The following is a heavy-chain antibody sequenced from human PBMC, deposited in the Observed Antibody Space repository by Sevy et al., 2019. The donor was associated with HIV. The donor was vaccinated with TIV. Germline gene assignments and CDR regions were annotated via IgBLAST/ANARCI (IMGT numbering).Heavy chain of an antibody. J-gene: IGHJ4*02. V-gene: IGHV3-73*01. D-gene: IGHD2-2*01. CDR3: TRRVGSTSEIDY. CDR2: IRSKPNSYAT. Sequence: GGSLRLSCAASGFTFSGSAMHWVRQAPGKGLEWVGRIRSKPNSYATEYGGSVKGRFTISRDDSKNKAYLQMNSLKIEDTAVYYCTRRVGSTSEIDYWGQGTLVTVSS. CDR1: GFTFSGSA.